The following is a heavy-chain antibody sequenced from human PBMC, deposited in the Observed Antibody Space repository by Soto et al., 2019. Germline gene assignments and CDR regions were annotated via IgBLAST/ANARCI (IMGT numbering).Heavy chain of an antibody. V-gene: IGHV3-23*01. CDR3: AKDDSSSSFPAGYYYYGMDV. CDR2: ISGSGGST. Sequence: EVQLLESGGGLVQPGGSLRLSCAASGFTFSSYAMSWVRQAPGKGLEWVSAISGSGGSTYYADSVKGRFTISRDNSKNTLYLQMNSLRAEDTAVYYWAKDDSSSSFPAGYYYYGMDVWGQGTTVTVSS. CDR1: GFTFSSYA. D-gene: IGHD6-6*01. J-gene: IGHJ6*02.